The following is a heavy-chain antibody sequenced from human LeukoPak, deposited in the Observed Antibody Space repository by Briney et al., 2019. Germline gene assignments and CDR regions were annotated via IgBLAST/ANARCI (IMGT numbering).Heavy chain of an antibody. CDR1: GFTFSSYS. CDR2: ISSSSSTI. CDR3: ARGKGTFDP. J-gene: IGHJ5*02. V-gene: IGHV3-48*01. D-gene: IGHD3-10*01. Sequence: GGSLRLSCAASGFTFSSYSMNWVRQAPGKGLEWVSYISSSSSTIYYADSVKGRFTISRDNAKNSLYLQMNSLGAEDTAVYYCARGKGTFDPWGQGTLVTVSS.